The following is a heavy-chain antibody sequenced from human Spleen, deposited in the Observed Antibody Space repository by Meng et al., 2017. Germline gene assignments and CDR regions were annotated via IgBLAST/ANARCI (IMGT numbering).Heavy chain of an antibody. V-gene: IGHV4-39*02. J-gene: IGHJ5*02. Sequence: HLPLHESGQGLVKPSETLALTCTCSGGSISSSNYYWGWIRQPPEKGLEWIGSIYYSGSTYYNPSLKSRVTISVDTSKNHFSLKLISVTAADTAVYYCARDAGDLWGQGTLVTVSS. CDR1: GGSISSSNYY. CDR2: IYYSGST. CDR3: ARDAGDL.